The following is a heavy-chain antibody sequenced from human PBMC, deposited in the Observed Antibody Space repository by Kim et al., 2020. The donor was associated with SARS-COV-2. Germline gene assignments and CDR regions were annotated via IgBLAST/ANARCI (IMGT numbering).Heavy chain of an antibody. CDR3: ARLGGPQGSSWHTIDL. CDR2: IYYSGST. D-gene: IGHD6-13*01. V-gene: IGHV4-39*01. J-gene: IGHJ2*01. CDR1: GGSISSSSYY. Sequence: SETLSLTCTVSGGSISSSSYYWGWIRQPPGKGLEWIGSIYYSGSTYYNPSLKSRVTISVDTSKNQFSLKLSSVTAADTAVYYCARLGGPQGSSWHTIDLWGRGTLVTVSS.